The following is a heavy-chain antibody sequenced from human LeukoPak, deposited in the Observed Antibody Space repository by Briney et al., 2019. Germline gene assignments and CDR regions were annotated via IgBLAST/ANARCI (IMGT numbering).Heavy chain of an antibody. D-gene: IGHD2-15*01. CDR1: GFTVSTNA. CDR3: AKDLSWWAAVDF. V-gene: IGHV3-23*01. J-gene: IGHJ4*02. Sequence: GGSLRLSCAASGFTVSTNAMSWVRQAPGGGLEWVSGMGGDGRTHYADSVRGRFSIYRDNSKNTVYLQMNSLRVDDTAAYYCAKDLSWWAAVDFWGQGMLVTVSS. CDR2: MGGDGRT.